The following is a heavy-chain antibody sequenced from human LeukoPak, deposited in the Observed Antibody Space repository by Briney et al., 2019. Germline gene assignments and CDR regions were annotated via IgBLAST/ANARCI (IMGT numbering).Heavy chain of an antibody. Sequence: GGSLRLSCAASGFTFSSYSMSWVRRAPGKGLEWVSSITSSSTYIYYADSLKGRFTISRDNAKNSLFLQMNSLRAEDTAVYYCARSMVRETFDSWGQGTLVTVSS. J-gene: IGHJ4*02. CDR1: GFTFSSYS. D-gene: IGHD3-10*01. CDR2: ITSSSTYI. CDR3: ARSMVRETFDS. V-gene: IGHV3-21*06.